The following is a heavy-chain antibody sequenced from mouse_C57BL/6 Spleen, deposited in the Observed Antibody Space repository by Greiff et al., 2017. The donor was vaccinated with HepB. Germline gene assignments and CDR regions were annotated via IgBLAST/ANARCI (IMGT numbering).Heavy chain of an antibody. CDR1: GYTFTDYY. CDR2: INPYNSGT. Sequence: EVQLQESGPVLVKPGASVKMSCKASGYTFTDYYMNWVKQSHGKSLEWIGVINPYNSGTSYNQKFKGKATLTVDKSSSTAYMELNSLTSEDSAVYYCARAGRHAMDYWGQGTSVTVSS. D-gene: IGHD1-2*01. CDR3: ARAGRHAMDY. J-gene: IGHJ4*01. V-gene: IGHV1-19*01.